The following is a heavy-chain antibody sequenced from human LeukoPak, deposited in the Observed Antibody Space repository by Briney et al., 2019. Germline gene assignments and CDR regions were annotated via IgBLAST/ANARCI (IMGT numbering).Heavy chain of an antibody. J-gene: IGHJ4*02. CDR1: GDSISTRNW. Sequence: SETQSLTCAVSGDSISTRNWWYWVRQPPGKGLDWIGEISHGGSTKYNPSLKNRVTISKDNSKNELSLKLNSVTAADTAVYFCARGAGWWSLDYWGQGALVTVST. D-gene: IGHD2-8*02. V-gene: IGHV4-4*02. CDR3: ARGAGWWSLDY. CDR2: ISHGGST.